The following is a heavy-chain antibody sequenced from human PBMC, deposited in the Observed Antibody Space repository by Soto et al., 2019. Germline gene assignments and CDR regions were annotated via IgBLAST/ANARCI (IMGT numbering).Heavy chain of an antibody. J-gene: IGHJ6*02. Sequence: GGSLRLSCAASGLTVSNNYMSWVRQAPGTGLEWVSVIYISGDTYYADSVKGRFTVSRDNSKNTLYHQMNSLRAEDTAVYYCARNPSSRTAYGMDVWGQGTTVTVSS. CDR1: GLTVSNNY. V-gene: IGHV3-66*01. CDR3: ARNPSSRTAYGMDV. CDR2: IYISGDT.